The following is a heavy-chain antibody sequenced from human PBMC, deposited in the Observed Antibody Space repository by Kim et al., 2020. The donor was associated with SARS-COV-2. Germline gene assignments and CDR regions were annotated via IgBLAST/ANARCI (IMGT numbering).Heavy chain of an antibody. Sequence: GGSLRLSCAASGFTFSSYSMSWVRQAPGKGLEWVANIKQDGSEKYYVDSVKGRFTISRDNAKNSLYLQMNSLRAEDTAVYYCARDGSSWINMVQGVDYSGQGTLVTVSS. CDR1: GFTFSSYS. J-gene: IGHJ4*02. CDR3: ARDGSSWINMVQGVDY. V-gene: IGHV3-7*01. D-gene: IGHD3-10*01. CDR2: IKQDGSEK.